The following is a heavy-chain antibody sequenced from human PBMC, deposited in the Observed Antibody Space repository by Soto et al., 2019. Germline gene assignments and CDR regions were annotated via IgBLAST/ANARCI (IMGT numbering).Heavy chain of an antibody. CDR2: IWYDGSNK. CDR3: ARRGYSSSWYYYYYYGMDV. V-gene: IGHV3-33*01. D-gene: IGHD6-13*01. J-gene: IGHJ6*02. CDR1: GFTFNTYG. Sequence: PGGSLRLSCAASGFTFNTYGMHWVRQAPGKGLEWVAVIWYDGSNKYYADSVKGRFTISRDNSKNTLYLQMNSLRAEDTAVYYCARRGYSSSWYYYYYYGMDVWGQGTTVTVSS.